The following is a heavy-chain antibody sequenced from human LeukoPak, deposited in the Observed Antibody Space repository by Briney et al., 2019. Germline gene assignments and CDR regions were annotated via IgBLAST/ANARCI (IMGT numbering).Heavy chain of an antibody. CDR2: INGNGGST. V-gene: IGHV3-23*01. CDR3: AKGGLVHPLHI. J-gene: IGHJ3*02. D-gene: IGHD3/OR15-3a*01. Sequence: GGSLRLSCAASGFTFSSYAMSWVRQAPGKGLEWVSGINGNGGSTYNADSVKGRFTISRDNSKNTLYLQMNSLRAEDTAVYYCAKGGLVHPLHIWGQGTMVTVSS. CDR1: GFTFSSYA.